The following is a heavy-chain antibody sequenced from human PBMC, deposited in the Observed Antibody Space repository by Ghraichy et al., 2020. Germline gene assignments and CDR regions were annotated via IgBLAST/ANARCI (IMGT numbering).Heavy chain of an antibody. J-gene: IGHJ4*02. Sequence: GGSLRLSCAASGFTFSSYAMSWVRQAPGKGLEWVSAISGSGGSTYYADSVKGRVTISRDNSKNTLYLQMNSLRAEDTAVYYCAKGVHVPPSEYQLLPYYFDYWGQGTLVTVSS. V-gene: IGHV3-23*01. CDR1: GFTFSSYA. CDR2: ISGSGGST. CDR3: AKGVHVPPSEYQLLPYYFDY. D-gene: IGHD2-2*01.